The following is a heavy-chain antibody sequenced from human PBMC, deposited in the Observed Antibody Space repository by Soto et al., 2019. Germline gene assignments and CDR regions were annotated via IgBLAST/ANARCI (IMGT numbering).Heavy chain of an antibody. Sequence: EVQLLESGGGLVQPGGSLRLSCAASGFSFRNYAMNWVRQAPGKGLEWGSGISDSGGSTYYADSVKGRFTISRDNSKNTLYLQMNSLRAEDTALYYCAKGPIQLWSFDYWGQGTLVTVSS. CDR2: ISDSGGST. D-gene: IGHD5-18*01. CDR1: GFSFRNYA. V-gene: IGHV3-23*01. J-gene: IGHJ4*02. CDR3: AKGPIQLWSFDY.